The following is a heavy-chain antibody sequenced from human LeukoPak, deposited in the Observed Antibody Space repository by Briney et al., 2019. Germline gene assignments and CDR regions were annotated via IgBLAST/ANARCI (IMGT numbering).Heavy chain of an antibody. Sequence: ASVKVSCKASNYTFTSYGISWVRQAPGQGLEWMAWINAYNGDTNYAQKLQGRVTITADESTSTAYMELSSLRSEDTAVYYCARDSSDCSSTSCHIDYWGQGTLATVSS. CDR1: NYTFTSYG. D-gene: IGHD2-2*02. J-gene: IGHJ4*02. V-gene: IGHV1-18*01. CDR3: ARDSSDCSSTSCHIDY. CDR2: INAYNGDT.